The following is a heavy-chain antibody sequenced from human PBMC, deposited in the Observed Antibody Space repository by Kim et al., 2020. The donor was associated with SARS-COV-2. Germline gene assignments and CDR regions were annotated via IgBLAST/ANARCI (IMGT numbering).Heavy chain of an antibody. CDR3: ARVAAGTYWFDP. CDR2: IIPIFGTA. D-gene: IGHD6-13*01. V-gene: IGHV1-69*13. Sequence: SVKVSCKASGGTFSSYAISWVRQAPGQGLEWMGGIIPIFGTANYAQKFQGRVTITADESTSTAYMELSSLRSEDTAVYYCARVAAGTYWFDPWGQGTLVTVSS. J-gene: IGHJ5*02. CDR1: GGTFSSYA.